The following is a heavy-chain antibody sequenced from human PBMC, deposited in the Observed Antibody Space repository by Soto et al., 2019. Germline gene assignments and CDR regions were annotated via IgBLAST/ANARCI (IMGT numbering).Heavy chain of an antibody. J-gene: IGHJ4*02. D-gene: IGHD6-13*01. CDR1: GFTFDDYA. Sequence: GGSLRLSCAASGFTFDDYAMHRVRQGPGKGLEWVSLISWDGGSTYYADSVKGRFTISRDNSKNSLYLQMNSLRAEDTALYYCAKSPAAGTEYFDYWGQGTLVTVSS. CDR2: ISWDGGST. V-gene: IGHV3-43D*04. CDR3: AKSPAAGTEYFDY.